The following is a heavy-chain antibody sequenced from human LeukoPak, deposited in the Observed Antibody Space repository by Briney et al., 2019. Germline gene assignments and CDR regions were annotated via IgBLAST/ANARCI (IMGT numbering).Heavy chain of an antibody. D-gene: IGHD3-3*01. Sequence: SESLSLTCTVPGGSISSTSYYWGWIRQPPGNGLEWLGRIYYSGSTYYNPSLKSRVTISVDTSKNQFSLKLSSVTAADTAVYYCARLVYDFWSGHPQGYMDVWGKGTTVTVSS. CDR2: IYYSGST. V-gene: IGHV4-39*07. J-gene: IGHJ6*03. CDR1: GGSISSTSYY. CDR3: ARLVYDFWSGHPQGYMDV.